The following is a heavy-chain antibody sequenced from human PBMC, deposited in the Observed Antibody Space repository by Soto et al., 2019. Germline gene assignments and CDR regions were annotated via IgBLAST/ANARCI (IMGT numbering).Heavy chain of an antibody. V-gene: IGHV5-51*01. Sequence: GESLKISCKCSGYSFISYWIGWVRQMPGKGLEWMGIIYPGDSDTRYSPSFQGQVTISADKSISTAYLQWSSLKASDTAMYYCARGEDYMDYYYYYYGMDVWGQGTTVTVSS. CDR1: GYSFISYW. J-gene: IGHJ6*02. D-gene: IGHD4-4*01. CDR3: ARGEDYMDYYYYYYGMDV. CDR2: IYPGDSDT.